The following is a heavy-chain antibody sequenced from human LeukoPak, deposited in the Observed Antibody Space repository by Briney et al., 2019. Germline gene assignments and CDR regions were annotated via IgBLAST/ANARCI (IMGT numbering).Heavy chain of an antibody. J-gene: IGHJ4*02. D-gene: IGHD1-1*01. V-gene: IGHV3-23*01. Sequence: GGSLRLSCAASGFTFSSYAMSWVRQAPGKGLEWVSAISGSGGSTYYADSVKGRFTISRENAKNSLYLQMNSLRAGDTAVYYCARAVPGNLQIDYWGQGTLVTVSS. CDR1: GFTFSSYA. CDR2: ISGSGGST. CDR3: ARAVPGNLQIDY.